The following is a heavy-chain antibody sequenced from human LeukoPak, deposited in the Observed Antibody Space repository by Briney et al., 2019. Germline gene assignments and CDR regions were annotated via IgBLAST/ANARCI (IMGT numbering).Heavy chain of an antibody. J-gene: IGHJ3*02. V-gene: IGHV3-23*01. CDR1: GFIFSSYA. CDR2: ISGRGDIT. CDR3: AQGRGDVGDPSGFDI. Sequence: GGSLRLSCAASGFIFSSYAMSWVRQAPGKGLEWVSGISGRGDITFYADSLKGRFTISRDNSKNTPYLQMTSLGAEDTAVYYCAQGRGDVGDPSGFDIWGQGTMVTVSS. D-gene: IGHD1-26*01.